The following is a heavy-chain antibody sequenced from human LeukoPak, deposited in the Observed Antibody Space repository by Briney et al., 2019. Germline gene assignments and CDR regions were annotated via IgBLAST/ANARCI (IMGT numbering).Heavy chain of an antibody. J-gene: IGHJ5*02. Sequence: ASVKVSCKASGGTFSSYAISWVRQAPGQGLEWMGRIIPTLGIANYAQKFQGRVTITTDESTSTAYMELSSLRSEDTAVYYCARDRYSSSWYNWFDPWGQGTLVTVSS. D-gene: IGHD6-6*01. CDR1: GGTFSSYA. CDR3: ARDRYSSSWYNWFDP. CDR2: IIPTLGIA. V-gene: IGHV1-69*04.